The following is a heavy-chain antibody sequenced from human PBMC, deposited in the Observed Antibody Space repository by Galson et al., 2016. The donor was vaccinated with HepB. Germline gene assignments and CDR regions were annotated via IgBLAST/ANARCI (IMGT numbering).Heavy chain of an antibody. J-gene: IGHJ3*02. CDR2: IFPGDSDT. D-gene: IGHD6-13*01. CDR1: GSTFSRYW. Sequence: QSGAEVKKPGESLKTSCKGSGSTFSRYWIGWVRQMPGKGLEWMGIIFPGDSDTRYSPSFQGEVTISVDKSVSTAYLQWRSLKASDTGIYFWAKGAHSPGTSGGPLDIWGQGTVVTVSS. CDR3: AKGAHSPGTSGGPLDI. V-gene: IGHV5-51*01.